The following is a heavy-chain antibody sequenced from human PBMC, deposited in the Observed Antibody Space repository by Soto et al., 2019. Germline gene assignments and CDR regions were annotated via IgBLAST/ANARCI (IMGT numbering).Heavy chain of an antibody. D-gene: IGHD4-4*01. J-gene: IGHJ6*03. CDR2: INSDGSST. Sequence: TGGSLRHSCAASGLTFSSYWMRWVRQATGKGLVWVSRINSDGSSTSYADSVKGRFTISRDNAKNTLYLQMNSLRAEDAAVYYCARGVDSNYGYYYYYMDVWGKGTTVTVSS. V-gene: IGHV3-74*01. CDR1: GLTFSSYW. CDR3: ARGVDSNYGYYYYYMDV.